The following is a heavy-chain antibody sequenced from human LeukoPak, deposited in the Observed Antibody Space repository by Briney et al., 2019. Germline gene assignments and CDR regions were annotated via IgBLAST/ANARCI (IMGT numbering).Heavy chain of an antibody. J-gene: IGHJ4*02. V-gene: IGHV1-69*05. CDR1: GGTFSSYA. D-gene: IGHD3-22*01. CDR3: ASTYYYDSSGHTHFDY. CDR2: IIPIFGTA. Sequence: GASVKASCKASGGTFSSYAISWVRQAPGQGLEWMGRIIPIFGTANYAQKFQGRVTITTDESTSTAYMELSSLRSEDTAVYYCASTYYYDSSGHTHFDYWGQGTLVTVSS.